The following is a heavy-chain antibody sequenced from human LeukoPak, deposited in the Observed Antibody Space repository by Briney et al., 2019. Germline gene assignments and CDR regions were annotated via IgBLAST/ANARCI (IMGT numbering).Heavy chain of an antibody. CDR2: INPYSGDT. J-gene: IGHJ5*02. CDR1: GYTFTGYY. V-gene: IGHV1-2*02. Sequence: ASVKVSCKASGYTFTGYYMHWVRHAPGEGFEWMGWINPYSGDTNYAQKFQGRVTMTRDTSISTAYMELSRLRFDDTAVYYCARIGAPRFNWFHPWGQGALVTVSS. D-gene: IGHD6-6*01. CDR3: ARIGAPRFNWFHP.